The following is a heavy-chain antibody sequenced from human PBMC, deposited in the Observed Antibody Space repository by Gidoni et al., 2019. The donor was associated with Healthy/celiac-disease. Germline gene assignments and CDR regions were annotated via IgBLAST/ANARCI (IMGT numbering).Heavy chain of an antibody. J-gene: IGHJ6*02. D-gene: IGHD3-10*01. CDR1: GYTLTELS. V-gene: IGHV1-24*01. Sequence: QFQLVQSGAEVKKPGASVKVSCKVSGYTLTELSRHWVRQAPGKGLEWMGGFDPEDGETIYAQKCQGRVTMTEDTSTDTAYMELSSLRSEETAVYYCAKTPKRGYYYYGMDVWGQGTTVTVSS. CDR2: FDPEDGET. CDR3: AKTPKRGYYYYGMDV.